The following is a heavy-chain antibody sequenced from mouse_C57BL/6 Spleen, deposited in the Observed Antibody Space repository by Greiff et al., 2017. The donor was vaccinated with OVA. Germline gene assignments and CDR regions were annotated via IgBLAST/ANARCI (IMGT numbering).Heavy chain of an antibody. Sequence: EVQLVESGEGLVKPGGSLKLSCAASGFTFSSYAMSWVRQTPEKRLEWVAYISSGGDYIYYADTVKGRFTISRDNARNTLYLQMSSLKSEDTAMYYCTREEVTTRSYFDVWGTGTTVTVSS. J-gene: IGHJ1*03. CDR3: TREEVTTRSYFDV. CDR2: ISSGGDYI. D-gene: IGHD2-2*01. CDR1: GFTFSSYA. V-gene: IGHV5-9-1*02.